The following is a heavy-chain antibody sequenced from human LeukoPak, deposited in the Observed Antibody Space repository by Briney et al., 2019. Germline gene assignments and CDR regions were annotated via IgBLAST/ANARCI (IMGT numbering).Heavy chain of an antibody. CDR2: ISGDGGST. J-gene: IGHJ6*02. D-gene: IGHD2-2*01. V-gene: IGHV3-43*02. CDR3: AKDMGCSSTSCPAIYYYYGMDV. CDR1: GFTFDDYA. Sequence: PGGSLRLSCAASGFTFDDYAMHWVRQAPGKGLEWVSLISGDGGSTYYADSVKGRFTISRDNSKNSLYLQTNSLRTEDTALYYCAKDMGCSSTSCPAIYYYYGMDVWGQGTTVTVSS.